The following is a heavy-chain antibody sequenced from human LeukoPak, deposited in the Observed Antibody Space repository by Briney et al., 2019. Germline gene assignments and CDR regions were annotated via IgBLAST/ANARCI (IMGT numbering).Heavy chain of an antibody. Sequence: GASVKVSCKASGGTFSSYAISWVRQAPGQGLEWMGGIIPIFGTANYAQKFQGRVTITTDESTSTAYMELSSLRSEDTAVYYCGTKGRDTAMVHWGQGTLVTVSS. CDR2: IIPIFGTA. J-gene: IGHJ4*02. CDR3: GTKGRDTAMVH. CDR1: GGTFSSYA. D-gene: IGHD5-18*01. V-gene: IGHV1-69*05.